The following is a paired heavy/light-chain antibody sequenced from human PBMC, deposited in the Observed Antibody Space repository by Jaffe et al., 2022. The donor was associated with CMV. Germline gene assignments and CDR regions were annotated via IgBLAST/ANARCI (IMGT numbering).Heavy chain of an antibody. CDR3: ANLRVGANRIVVVVAAIRDPLRSDV. Sequence: EVQLVESGGGLVQPGGSLRLSCAASGFTFSSYAMSWVRQAPGKGLEWVSAISGSGGSTYYADSVKGRFTISRDNSKNTLYLQMNSLRAEDTAVYYCANLRVGANRIVVVVAAIRDPLRSDVWGKGTTVTVSS. CDR2: ISGSGGST. CDR1: GFTFSSYA. D-gene: IGHD2-15*01. V-gene: IGHV3-23*04. J-gene: IGHJ6*04.
Light chain of an antibody. V-gene: IGKV1-6*01. J-gene: IGKJ5*01. CDR3: LQDYNYPHT. CDR1: QGIRND. CDR2: AAS. Sequence: AIQMTQSPSSLSASVGDRVTITCRASQGIRNDLGWYQQKPGKAPKLLIYAASSLQSGVPSRFSGSGSGTDFTLTISSLQPEDFATYYCLQDYNYPHTFGQGTRLEIK.